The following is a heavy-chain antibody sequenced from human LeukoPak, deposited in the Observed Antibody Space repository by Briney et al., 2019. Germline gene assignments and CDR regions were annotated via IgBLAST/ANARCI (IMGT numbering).Heavy chain of an antibody. CDR1: GFTFGSSA. CDR2: ISNNGGYT. Sequence: PGGSLRLSCAASGFTFGSSAMSWVRQAPGKGLEWVSTISNNGGYTYYADSVQGRFTISRDNSKSTLCLQMNSLRAEDTAVYYCAKQLGYCSDGSCYFPYWGQGTLVTVSS. D-gene: IGHD2-15*01. V-gene: IGHV3-23*01. CDR3: AKQLGYCSDGSCYFPY. J-gene: IGHJ4*02.